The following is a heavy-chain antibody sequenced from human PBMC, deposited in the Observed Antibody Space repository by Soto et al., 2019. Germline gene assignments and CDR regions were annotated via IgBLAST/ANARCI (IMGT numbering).Heavy chain of an antibody. CDR3: TIWQAARENWFDP. CDR1: GFTFSNAW. Sequence: GSLRLSCAASGFTFSNAWMSWVRQAPGKGLEWVGRIKSKTDGGTTDYAAPVKGRFTISRDDSKNTLYLQMNSLKTEDTAVYYCTIWQAARENWFDPWGQGTLVTVSS. V-gene: IGHV3-15*01. J-gene: IGHJ5*02. CDR2: IKSKTDGGTT. D-gene: IGHD6-6*01.